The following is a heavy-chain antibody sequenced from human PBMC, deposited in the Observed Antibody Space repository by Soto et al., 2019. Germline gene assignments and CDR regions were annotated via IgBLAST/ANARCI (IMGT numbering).Heavy chain of an antibody. CDR1: GFPFTTFE. CDR3: VGGGLRYFDY. D-gene: IGHD3-16*01. V-gene: IGHV3-48*03. CDR2: ISGGGDSV. J-gene: IGHJ4*02. Sequence: EVQVVESGGGLVQPGGSLRLSCAASGFPFTTFEMNWVRQAPGKGLEWLSYISGGGDSVYYADSVRGRFTISRDNAKNSLYLQMSGLRDEDTGLYFCVGGGLRYFDYWGQGALVTVSS.